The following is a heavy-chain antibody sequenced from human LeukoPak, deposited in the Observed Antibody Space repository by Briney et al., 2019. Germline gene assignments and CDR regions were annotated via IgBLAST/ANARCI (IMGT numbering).Heavy chain of an antibody. Sequence: PGGSLRLSCVASGFTFSSYEMQWVRQAPGKGLEWVSYISNSGRTIHYADSAKGRFTISRDNAKSSLFLHMNSLRAEDTAVYYCARGHSSGWYYYRFDPWGQGTLVTVSS. D-gene: IGHD6-19*01. CDR2: ISNSGRTI. CDR3: ARGHSSGWYYYRFDP. V-gene: IGHV3-48*03. CDR1: GFTFSSYE. J-gene: IGHJ5*02.